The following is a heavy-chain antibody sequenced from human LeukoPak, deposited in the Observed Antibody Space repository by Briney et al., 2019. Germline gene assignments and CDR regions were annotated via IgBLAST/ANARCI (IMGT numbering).Heavy chain of an antibody. J-gene: IGHJ3*02. CDR3: AREWSAFDS. Sequence: SETLSLTCTVSGGFTSPYKWNWIRQPPGKGLEWIGYVYSSGSTNYNPSLQSRVTISVDTSKNQFSLKLTSVSAADTAVYYCAREWSAFDSWGQGTMVTVSS. D-gene: IGHD2-8*01. CDR1: GGFTSPYK. V-gene: IGHV4-4*08. CDR2: VYSSGST.